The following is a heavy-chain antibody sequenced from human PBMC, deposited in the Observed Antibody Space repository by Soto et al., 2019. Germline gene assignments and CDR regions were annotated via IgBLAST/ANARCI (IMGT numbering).Heavy chain of an antibody. CDR3: ARARYAQVGATGDFDY. V-gene: IGHV1-69*01. J-gene: IGHJ4*02. D-gene: IGHD1-26*01. CDR2: IIPIFGTA. CDR1: GVTFSSYA. Sequence: QVQLVQSGAEVKKPGSSVKVSCKASGVTFSSYAISWVRQAPGQGLEWMGGIIPIFGTANYAQKFQGRVTITADESTSTAYMELSSLRSEDTAVYYCARARYAQVGATGDFDYWGQGTLVTVAS.